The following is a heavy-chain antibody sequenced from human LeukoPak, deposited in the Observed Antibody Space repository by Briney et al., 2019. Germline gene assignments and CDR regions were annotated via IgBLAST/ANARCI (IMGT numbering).Heavy chain of an antibody. CDR3: ARALGYYGSGSYYNGRGSRDY. D-gene: IGHD3-10*01. V-gene: IGHV1-8*01. CDR1: GYTFTSYD. Sequence: ASVTVSCKASGYTFTSYDINWVRQAPGQGLERMGWMNPNSGNTSYAHKFQGRVTMTRNTSISKAYLELSSLRSEDTAVYYCARALGYYGSGSYYNGRGSRDYWGQGTLVTVSS. CDR2: MNPNSGNT. J-gene: IGHJ4*02.